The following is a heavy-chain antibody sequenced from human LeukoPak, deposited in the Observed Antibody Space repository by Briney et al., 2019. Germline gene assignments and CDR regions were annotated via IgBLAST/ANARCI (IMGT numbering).Heavy chain of an antibody. Sequence: SETLSLTCAVSGGSISSSNWWSWVRQPPGKGLEWIGEIYHSGSTNYNPSLKSRVTISVDKSKNQFSLKLSSVTAADTAVYYCATYYYGSGSYYIIPADWGQGTLVTVSS. CDR2: IYHSGST. D-gene: IGHD3-10*01. CDR1: GGSISSSNW. CDR3: ATYYYGSGSYYIIPAD. J-gene: IGHJ4*02. V-gene: IGHV4-4*02.